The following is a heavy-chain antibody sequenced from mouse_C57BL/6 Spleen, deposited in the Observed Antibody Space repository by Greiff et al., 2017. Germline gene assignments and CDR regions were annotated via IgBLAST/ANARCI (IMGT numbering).Heavy chain of an antibody. V-gene: IGHV1-55*01. J-gene: IGHJ1*03. CDR1: GYTFTSYW. D-gene: IGHD2-2*01. CDR2: IYPGSGGT. Sequence: QVQLQQPGAELVKPGASVKMSCKASGYTFTSYWITWVKQRPGQGLEWLGDIYPGSGGTTSNEKLKSKATLTTDTSSSTAYMQLSSLTSEDSAVYYSERNSVGYYWYFDVWGTGTTVTVSS. CDR3: ERNSVGYYWYFDV.